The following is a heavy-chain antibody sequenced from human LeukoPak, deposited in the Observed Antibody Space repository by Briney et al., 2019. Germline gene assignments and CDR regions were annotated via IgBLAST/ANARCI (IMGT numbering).Heavy chain of an antibody. V-gene: IGHV3-30*18. Sequence: QTGGSLRLSCAASGFTFSSYGMHWVRQAPGKGLEWVAVISYDGSNKYYADSVKGRFTISRDNSKNTLYLQMNSLRAEDTAVYYCAKDFYNWNDGSSFWDYWGQGTLVTVSS. CDR3: AKDFYNWNDGSSFWDY. J-gene: IGHJ4*02. D-gene: IGHD1-20*01. CDR1: GFTFSSYG. CDR2: ISYDGSNK.